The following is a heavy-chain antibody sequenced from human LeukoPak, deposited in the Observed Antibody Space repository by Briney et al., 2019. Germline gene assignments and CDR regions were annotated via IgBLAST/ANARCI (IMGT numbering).Heavy chain of an antibody. CDR3: ARDPDYYDSSGSSGYFDL. J-gene: IGHJ2*01. V-gene: IGHV4-30-2*01. CDR1: SGSISSGGYY. CDR2: IYYSGST. Sequence: SQTLSLSCTVSSGSISSGGYYWNWIRQPPGKGLEWIGYIYYSGSTYYNPSLKSRVTISVDTSKNQFSLKLSSVTAADTAVYYCARDPDYYDSSGSSGYFDLWGRGTLVTVSS. D-gene: IGHD3-22*01.